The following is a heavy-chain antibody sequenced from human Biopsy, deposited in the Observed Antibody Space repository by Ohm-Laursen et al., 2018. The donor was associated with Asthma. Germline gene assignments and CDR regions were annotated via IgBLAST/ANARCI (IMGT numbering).Heavy chain of an antibody. J-gene: IGHJ4*01. D-gene: IGHD4-11*01. V-gene: IGHV3-30*18. CDR1: GFTFSRYA. CDR3: AKRRGYSDFNDFDY. CDR2: ISHDGQTQ. Sequence: SLRLSCSAAGFTFSRYAIHWVRQAPGKGLEWVAVISHDGQTQHYAESVKGRFALSRDNSQNTLYLQMISLRTDDTAVYYCAKRRGYSDFNDFDYWGHGTLVTVSS.